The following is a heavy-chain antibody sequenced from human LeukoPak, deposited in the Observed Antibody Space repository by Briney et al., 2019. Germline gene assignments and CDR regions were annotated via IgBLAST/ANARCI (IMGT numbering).Heavy chain of an antibody. V-gene: IGHV4-34*01. Sequence: SETLSLTCAVYGGSFSGYYWSWIRRPPGKGLEWIGEINHSGSTNYNPSLKSRVTISVDTSKNQFSLKLSSVTAADTAVYYCASGLVGATYDYWGQGTLVTVSS. D-gene: IGHD1-26*01. CDR1: GGSFSGYY. J-gene: IGHJ4*02. CDR3: ASGLVGATYDY. CDR2: INHSGST.